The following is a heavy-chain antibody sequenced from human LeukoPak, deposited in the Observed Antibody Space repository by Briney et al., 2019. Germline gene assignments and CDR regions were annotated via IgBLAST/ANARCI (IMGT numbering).Heavy chain of an antibody. CDR1: GGSISSYY. V-gene: IGHV4-59*01. Sequence: SETLSLTCTVSGGSISSYYWSWIRQPPGKGLEWIGYIYYSGSTNYNPSLKSRVTISVDTSKNQFSLKLSSVTAADTAVYYCARFARGRGDAFDIWGQGTMVTVSS. D-gene: IGHD3-10*01. J-gene: IGHJ3*02. CDR2: IYYSGST. CDR3: ARFARGRGDAFDI.